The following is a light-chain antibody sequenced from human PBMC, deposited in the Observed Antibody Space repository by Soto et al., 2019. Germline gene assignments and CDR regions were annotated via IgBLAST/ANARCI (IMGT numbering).Light chain of an antibody. CDR3: QQRGSLPIT. CDR1: QSFSFRY. V-gene: IGKV3-20*01. CDR2: YAS. J-gene: IGKJ5*01. Sequence: EVVLTQSPGTLSLSPGERATLSCLASQSFSFRYLAWYQQRPGQAPRLLIYYASTRANGIPDRFSGSWSGTDFTLSTSRLEPEDCAVYYCQQRGSLPITFGQGTRRHIK.